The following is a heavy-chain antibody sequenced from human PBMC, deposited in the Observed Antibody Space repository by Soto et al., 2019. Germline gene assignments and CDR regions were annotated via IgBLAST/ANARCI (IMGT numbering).Heavy chain of an antibody. CDR1: GFTFGDSA. D-gene: IGHD5-18*01. J-gene: IGHJ6*02. Sequence: GGSLRLSCSASGFTFGDSAMSWFRQAPGEGLKWVGFISSKAYGGTTEYAAFVKGRFSISRDDSKGIAYLQMDSLKTEDTAVYHCTRPRVGYSYGYYHYGMDVWGQGTTVTVSS. CDR3: TRPRVGYSYGYYHYGMDV. CDR2: ISSKAYGGTT. V-gene: IGHV3-49*03.